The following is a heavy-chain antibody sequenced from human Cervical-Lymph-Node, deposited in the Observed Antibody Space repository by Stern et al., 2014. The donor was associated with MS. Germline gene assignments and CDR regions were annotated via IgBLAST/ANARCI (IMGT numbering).Heavy chain of an antibody. CDR3: XXXXIEDLAPYRAFHY. J-gene: IGHJ4*02. V-gene: IGHV2-5*02. CDR1: GFSISTSKVG. Sequence: QIPLKESGPTLVKPTQTLTLTCTFSGFSISTSKVGVGWIRQPPEKALEFLAVIYGGDDARRSPSLTNRPTISMGPSDHQQVFTLXNMDPLDTATXXXXXXXIEDLAPYRAFHYWGQGTLVTV. D-gene: IGHD4-11*01. CDR2: IYGGDDA.